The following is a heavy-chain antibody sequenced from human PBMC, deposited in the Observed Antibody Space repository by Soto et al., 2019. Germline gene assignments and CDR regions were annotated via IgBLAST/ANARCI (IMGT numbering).Heavy chain of an antibody. V-gene: IGHV3-21*01. CDR1: GFTFSSYS. J-gene: IGHJ4*02. Sequence: GGSLRLSCAASGFTFSSYSMNWVRQAPGKGLEWVSSISSSSSYIYYADSVKGRFTISRDNAKNSLYLQMNSLRAEATAVYYCARAKRGVRRVDYWGQGTLVTVSS. CDR2: ISSSSSYI. CDR3: ARAKRGVRRVDY. D-gene: IGHD4-17*01.